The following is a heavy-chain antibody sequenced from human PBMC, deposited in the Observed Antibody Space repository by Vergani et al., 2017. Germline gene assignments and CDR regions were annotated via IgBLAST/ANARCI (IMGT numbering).Heavy chain of an antibody. CDR3: TISEGSGTTCYGHYFDL. CDR1: GITFWKFG. D-gene: IGHD2/OR15-2a*01. CDR2: IRWNSGAV. Sequence: EVDLVESGGGLAQPGGSLRLSCEASGITFWKFGMHWVRQGPGTGLEWVSGIRWNSGAVDYADSVRGRFTISRDNAKNSLFLEMNSLRFEDTAVYYCTISEGSGTTCYGHYFDLWGHGILVTVSS. V-gene: IGHV3-9*01. J-gene: IGHJ4*01.